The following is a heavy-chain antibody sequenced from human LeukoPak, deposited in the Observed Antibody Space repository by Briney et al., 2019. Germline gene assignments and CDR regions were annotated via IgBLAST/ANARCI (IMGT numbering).Heavy chain of an antibody. CDR1: GFTVSSNY. V-gene: IGHV3-66*01. J-gene: IGHJ4*02. CDR2: IYSGGST. CDR3: ARAPRGDYYDSRGYFDY. D-gene: IGHD3-22*01. Sequence: GGSLRLSCAASGFTVSSNYMSWVRQAPGKGLEWVSVIYSGGSTYYADSVKGRFTISRDNSKNTLYLQMNSLRAEDTAVYYCARAPRGDYYDSRGYFDYWGQGTLVTVSP.